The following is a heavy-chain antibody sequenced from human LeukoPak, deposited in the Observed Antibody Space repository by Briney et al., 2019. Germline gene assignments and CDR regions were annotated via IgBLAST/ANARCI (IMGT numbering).Heavy chain of an antibody. J-gene: IGHJ5*02. CDR1: GGSFSGYY. Sequence: SETLSLTCAVYGGSFSGYYWSWIRQPPGKGLEWIGEINHSGSTNYNPSLKSRVTISVDTSKNQFSLKLSSVTAADTAVYYCARDPTAAGKGAWFDPWGQGTLVTVSS. CDR2: INHSGST. V-gene: IGHV4-34*01. D-gene: IGHD6-13*01. CDR3: ARDPTAAGKGAWFDP.